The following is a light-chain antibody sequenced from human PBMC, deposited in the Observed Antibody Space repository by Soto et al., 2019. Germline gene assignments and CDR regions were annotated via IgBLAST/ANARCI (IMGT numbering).Light chain of an antibody. J-gene: IGKJ1*01. Sequence: EIVLTQSPATLSLSPGERATLSCRASQSVSSYLGWYQHKPGQAPRLLIYGASTRATDIPATFTGSGSGTEFTLTISSLQSEDIAVYYCQQYNKWPQTFGQGTKVDIK. CDR2: GAS. V-gene: IGKV3-15*01. CDR3: QQYNKWPQT. CDR1: QSVSSY.